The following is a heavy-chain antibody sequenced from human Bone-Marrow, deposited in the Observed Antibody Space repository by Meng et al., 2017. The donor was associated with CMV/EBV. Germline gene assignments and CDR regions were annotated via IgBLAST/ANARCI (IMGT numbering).Heavy chain of an antibody. D-gene: IGHD1-1*01. J-gene: IGHJ5*02. V-gene: IGHV1-2*02. CDR3: ARVARARDWRNWFDP. CDR2: INPNSGGT. Sequence: ASVKVSCKASGYTFTGYYMHWVRQAPGQGLEWMGWINPNSGGTNYAQKFQGRVTMTRDTSISTAYMELSRLRSDDTAVYYCARVARARDWRNWFDPWGQGTLVTVPS. CDR1: GYTFTGYY.